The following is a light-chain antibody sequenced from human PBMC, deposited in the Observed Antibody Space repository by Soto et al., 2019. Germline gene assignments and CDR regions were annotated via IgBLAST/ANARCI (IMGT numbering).Light chain of an antibody. J-gene: IGKJ5*01. CDR3: QQYGTTRIT. CDR2: DAS. Sequence: EIVLTQSPATLSLSPGERATLSCRASQSISSYLAWYRQIPGQAPRLLIYDASNRATGIPDRFSGSGSETDFTLTISRLEPEDFAVYYCQQYGTTRITFGQGTRLE. V-gene: IGKV3-11*01. CDR1: QSISSY.